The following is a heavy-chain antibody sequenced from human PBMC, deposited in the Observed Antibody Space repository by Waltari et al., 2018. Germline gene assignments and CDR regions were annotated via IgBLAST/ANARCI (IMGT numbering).Heavy chain of an antibody. D-gene: IGHD4-17*01. J-gene: IGHJ4*02. CDR2: IYTSGST. CDR3: ARATVVNRLDY. V-gene: IGHV4-61*02. Sequence: QVQLQESGPGLVKPSQTLSLTCTVSGGSISSGSYYWSWIRQPAGKGLEWIGRIYTSGSTNYNPSLKSRVTISVDTSKNQFSLKLGSVTAADTAVYYCARATVVNRLDYWGQGTLVTVSS. CDR1: GGSISSGSYY.